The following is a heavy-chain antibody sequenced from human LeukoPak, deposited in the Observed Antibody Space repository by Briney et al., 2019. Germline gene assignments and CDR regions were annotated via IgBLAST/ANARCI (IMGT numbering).Heavy chain of an antibody. D-gene: IGHD4-17*01. Sequence: PSETLSLTCTVSGGSISSSSYYWGWLRQPPGKGLEWIGSIYYSGSTYYNPSLKSRVTISVDTSKNQFSLKLSSVTAADTAVYYCARSPTVTTLLLTWGQGTLVTVSS. V-gene: IGHV4-39*01. CDR3: ARSPTVTTLLLT. CDR2: IYYSGST. CDR1: GGSISSSSYY. J-gene: IGHJ5*02.